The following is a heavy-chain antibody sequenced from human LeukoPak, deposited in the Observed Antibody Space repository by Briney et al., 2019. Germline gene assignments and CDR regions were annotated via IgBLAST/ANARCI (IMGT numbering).Heavy chain of an antibody. CDR2: IKSDGRT. CDR3: AREMSGSYDY. D-gene: IGHD1-26*01. CDR1: GFTFSTYW. J-gene: IGHJ4*02. Sequence: GGSLRLSCGASGFTFSTYWMHWVRQPPGKGLVGVSRIKSDGRTTYADSVEGRFSISRDKAKNTLYLQMNSLGAEDTAVYYCAREMSGSYDYWGQGTLVTVSS. V-gene: IGHV3-74*01.